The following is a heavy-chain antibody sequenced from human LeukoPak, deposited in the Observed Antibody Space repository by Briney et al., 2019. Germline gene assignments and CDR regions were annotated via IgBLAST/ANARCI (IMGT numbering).Heavy chain of an antibody. D-gene: IGHD2-15*01. CDR3: ARDPCSGGSCYSAGLY. Sequence: ASVKVSCKASGYTFTSYGISWVRQAPGQGLEWMGWISAYNGNTNYAQKLQGRVTMTTDTPTSTAYMELRSLRSDDTAVYYCARDPCSGGSCYSAGLYWGQGTLVTVSS. J-gene: IGHJ4*02. V-gene: IGHV1-18*01. CDR2: ISAYNGNT. CDR1: GYTFTSYG.